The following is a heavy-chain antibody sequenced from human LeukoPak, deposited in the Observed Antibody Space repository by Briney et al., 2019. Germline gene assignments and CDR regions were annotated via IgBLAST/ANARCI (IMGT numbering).Heavy chain of an antibody. CDR2: IKQDGSEK. D-gene: IGHD3-3*01. CDR1: GFTFSSYW. V-gene: IGHV3-7*01. Sequence: GRSLRLSCAASGFTFSSYWMSWVRQAPGKGLEWVANIKQDGSEKYYVDSVKGRFTISRDNAKNSLYLQMNSLRAEDTAVYYCARDNPDYDFWSGYYTMWFDPWGQGTLVTVSS. J-gene: IGHJ5*02. CDR3: ARDNPDYDFWSGYYTMWFDP.